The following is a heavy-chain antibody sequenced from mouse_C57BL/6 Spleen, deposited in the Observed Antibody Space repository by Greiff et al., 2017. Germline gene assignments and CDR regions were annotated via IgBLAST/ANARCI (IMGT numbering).Heavy chain of an antibody. J-gene: IGHJ2*01. CDR1: GYAFSSSW. CDR3: ARCDYGSNFDY. Sequence: VQLKESGPELVKPGASVKISCKASGYAFSSSWMNWVKQRPGKGLEWIGRIYPGDGDTNYNGKFKGKATLTADKSSSTAYMQLSSLTSEDSAVSFCARCDYGSNFDYWGQGTTLTVSS. V-gene: IGHV1-82*01. D-gene: IGHD1-1*01. CDR2: IYPGDGDT.